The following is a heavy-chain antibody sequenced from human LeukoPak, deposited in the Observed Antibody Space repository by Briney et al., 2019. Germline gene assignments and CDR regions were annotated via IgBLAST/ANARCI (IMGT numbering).Heavy chain of an antibody. CDR2: IKQDGSVK. D-gene: IGHD3-10*01. CDR3: AAGNTFDI. Sequence: GGSLRLSCTASELTFSDYWMSWVRQAPGKGLEWVANIKQDGSVKQYVDSVRGRFTISRDNNKKALYLQMNSLRVEETAVFYCAAGNTFDIWGQGTLVSVS. CDR1: ELTFSDYW. V-gene: IGHV3-7*01. J-gene: IGHJ3*02.